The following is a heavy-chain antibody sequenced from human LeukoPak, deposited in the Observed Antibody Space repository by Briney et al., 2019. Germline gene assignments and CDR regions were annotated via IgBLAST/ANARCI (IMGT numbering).Heavy chain of an antibody. CDR3: ARSDILTGYSLEYFQH. V-gene: IGHV1-8*01. CDR1: GYTFTSYD. J-gene: IGHJ1*01. CDR2: MNPNNGNT. Sequence: GASVKVSCKASGYTFTSYDINWVRQATGQGLEWMGWMNPNNGNTGYAQKFQGRVTMTRKTSINTAYMDVSTLRSEDTAGYYCARSDILTGYSLEYFQHWGQGTLVTVSS. D-gene: IGHD3-9*01.